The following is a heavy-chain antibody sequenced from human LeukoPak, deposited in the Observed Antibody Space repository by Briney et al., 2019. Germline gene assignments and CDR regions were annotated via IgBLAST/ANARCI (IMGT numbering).Heavy chain of an antibody. J-gene: IGHJ4*02. Sequence: KSSETLSLTCTISGGSISSYYWTWIRQPPGKGLEWIGYIYYSGSTNYNPSLKSRVTISVDTSKDHFSLKLSSVTAADTAVYYCARVLGSSSWYYFDYWGQGTLVTVSS. CDR3: ARVLGSSSWYYFDY. V-gene: IGHV4-59*01. CDR1: GGSISSYY. CDR2: IYYSGST. D-gene: IGHD6-13*01.